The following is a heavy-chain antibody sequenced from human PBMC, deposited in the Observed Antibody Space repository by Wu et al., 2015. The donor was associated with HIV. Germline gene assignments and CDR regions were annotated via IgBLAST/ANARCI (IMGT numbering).Heavy chain of an antibody. Sequence: VQLVQSGGEVKKPGASVKVACKSSGYIFSDFGIHWVRQAPGEGLEWMGWISAQNGNTKYAQKFQGRVSMTTETSSSTAYMELRSLRSDDTAVYFCARGHYYDTTSSPSYWGQGTLVTVSS. D-gene: IGHD3-22*01. CDR2: ISAQNGNT. J-gene: IGHJ4*02. CDR3: ARGHYYDTTSSPSY. V-gene: IGHV1-18*01. CDR1: GYIFSDFG.